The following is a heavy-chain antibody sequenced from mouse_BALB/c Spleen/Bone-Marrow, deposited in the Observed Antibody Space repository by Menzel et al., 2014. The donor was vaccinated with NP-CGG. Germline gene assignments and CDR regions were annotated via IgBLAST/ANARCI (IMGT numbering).Heavy chain of an antibody. CDR2: ISNLAYSI. D-gene: IGHD1-1*01. CDR3: ARDHYGSSYWYFDV. CDR1: GFTFSDYG. Sequence: EVKLVESGGGLVQPGGSRKLSCAASGFTFSDYGMAWVRRAPGKGPEWVAFISNLAYSIYYADTVTGRFTISRENAKNTLYLEMSSLRSEDTAMYYCARDHYGSSYWYFDVWGAGTTVTVSS. V-gene: IGHV5-15*02. J-gene: IGHJ1*01.